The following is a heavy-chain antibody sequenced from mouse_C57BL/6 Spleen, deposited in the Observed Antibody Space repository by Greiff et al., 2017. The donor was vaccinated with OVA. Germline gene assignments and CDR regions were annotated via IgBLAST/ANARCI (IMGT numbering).Heavy chain of an antibody. CDR2: INYDGSST. Sequence: EVKLMESEGGLVQPGSSMKLSCTASGFTFSDYYMAWVRQVPEKGLEWVANINYDGSSTYYLDSLKSRFIISRDNAKNILYLQMSSLKSEDTAAYYCAREAEYGSYFDYWGQGTTLTVSS. J-gene: IGHJ2*01. V-gene: IGHV5-16*01. D-gene: IGHD2-10*02. CDR3: AREAEYGSYFDY. CDR1: GFTFSDYY.